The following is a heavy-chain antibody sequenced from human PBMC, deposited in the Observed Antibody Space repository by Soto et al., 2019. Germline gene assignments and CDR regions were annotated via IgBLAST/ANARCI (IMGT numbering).Heavy chain of an antibody. CDR2: ISGSSQTI. J-gene: IGHJ4*02. D-gene: IGHD2-15*01. Sequence: EVQLVESGGGLIQPGGSLRLSCADSGFIFNTYSMNWVRQAPGKGLEWVSYISGSSQTIFYADSVRGRFTISRDNANNSTYLQMVSLSDEDTAVYYCARTLSWRRGPFDSWGQGTLVTVSS. V-gene: IGHV3-48*02. CDR1: GFIFNTYS. CDR3: ARTLSWRRGPFDS.